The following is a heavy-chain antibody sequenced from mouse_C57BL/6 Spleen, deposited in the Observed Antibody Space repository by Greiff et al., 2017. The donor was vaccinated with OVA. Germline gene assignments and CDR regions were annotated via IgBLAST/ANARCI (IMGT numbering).Heavy chain of an antibody. V-gene: IGHV1-52*01. CDR1: GYTFTSYW. CDR2: IDPSDSET. J-gene: IGHJ3*01. CDR3: ARWDGYSPSWFAY. Sequence: VQLQQPGAELVRPGSSVKLSCKASGYTFTSYWMHWVKQRPIQGLEWIGNIDPSDSETHYNQKFKDKATLTVDKSSSTAYMQLSSLTSEDSAVYYCARWDGYSPSWFAYWGQGTLVTVSA. D-gene: IGHD2-3*01.